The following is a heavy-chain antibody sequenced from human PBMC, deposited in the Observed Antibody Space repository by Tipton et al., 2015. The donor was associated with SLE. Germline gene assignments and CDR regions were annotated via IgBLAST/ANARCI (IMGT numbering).Heavy chain of an antibody. Sequence: TLSLTCTVSGGSTTSYYWSWIRQPAGKGLEWIGRIYSSGSTNYNPSLKSRVTMSVDTSKNQFSLNLSSVTAADTAVYYCARGPGGSGWSHYFDYWGPGTLVTVSS. CDR3: ARGPGGSGWSHYFDY. CDR2: IYSSGST. D-gene: IGHD6-19*01. J-gene: IGHJ4*02. CDR1: GGSTTSYY. V-gene: IGHV4-4*07.